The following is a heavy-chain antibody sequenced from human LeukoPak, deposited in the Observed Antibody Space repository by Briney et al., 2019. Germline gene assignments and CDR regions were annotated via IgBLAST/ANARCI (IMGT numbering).Heavy chain of an antibody. CDR1: GGSISSSSYY. D-gene: IGHD3-10*01. J-gene: IGHJ5*02. V-gene: IGHV4-39*01. CDR2: IYYSGST. CDR3: ASQTLWFGVSGWFDP. Sequence: SETLSLTCTVSGGSISSSSYYWGWIRQPPGKGLEWIGSIYYSGSTYYNPSLKSRVTISVDTSKNQFSLKLSSVTAADTAVYYCASQTLWFGVSGWFDPWGQGTLVTVSS.